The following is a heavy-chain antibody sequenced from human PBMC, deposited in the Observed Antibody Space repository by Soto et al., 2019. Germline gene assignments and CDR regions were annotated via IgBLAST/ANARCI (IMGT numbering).Heavy chain of an antibody. J-gene: IGHJ4*02. CDR2: ITSDVTNT. CDR3: ARGGSSGELDY. Sequence: GGSLRLSCAASGFTFSRYWMHWVRQAPGKGPEWVSRITSDVTNTAYADSVKGRFTISRDNAKNTLDLQMNSLRAEDTAVYYCARGGSSGELDYWGQGTLVTVSS. D-gene: IGHD6-19*01. V-gene: IGHV3-74*01. CDR1: GFTFSRYW.